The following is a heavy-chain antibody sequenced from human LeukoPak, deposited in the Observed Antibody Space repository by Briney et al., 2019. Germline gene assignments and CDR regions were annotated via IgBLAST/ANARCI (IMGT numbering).Heavy chain of an antibody. D-gene: IGHD3-10*01. J-gene: IGHJ6*04. CDR1: GGSFSGYY. Sequence: PSETLSLSCGVYGGSFSGYYLTWIRQPAGKGLEWIGRIYTSGSTNYNPSLKSRVTISVDTSKNQFSLKLSSVTAADTAVYYCARDRGILDVWGKGTTVTVSS. CDR2: IYTSGST. CDR3: ARDRGILDV. V-gene: IGHV4-4*07.